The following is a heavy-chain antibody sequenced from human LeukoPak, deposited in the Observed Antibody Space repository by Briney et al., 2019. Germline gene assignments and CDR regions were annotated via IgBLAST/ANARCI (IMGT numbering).Heavy chain of an antibody. V-gene: IGHV1-69*01. CDR1: GGTFSSYA. CDR2: IIPIFGTA. D-gene: IGHD1-1*01. Sequence: SVKVSCKASGGTFSSYAISWVRQAPGQGLEWMGGIIPIFGTANYAQKFQGRVTITADESTSTAYMELSSLRSEDTAVYYCARESWGTGTIRYWGQGTLVTVSS. J-gene: IGHJ4*02. CDR3: ARESWGTGTIRY.